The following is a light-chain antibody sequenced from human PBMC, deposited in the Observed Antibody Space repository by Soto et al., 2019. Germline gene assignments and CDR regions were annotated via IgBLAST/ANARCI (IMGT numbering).Light chain of an antibody. CDR1: QSLSSSQ. CDR3: QQYGSSPRT. Sequence: EIVFTQSPGTLSFSPGERATLSCRASQSLSSSQLAWYQQKPGQAPRLLIHDASSRATGISDRFTGSGSGTDFTLTITTLEPEDFAVYYCQQYGSSPRTFGLGTKVDIK. V-gene: IGKV3-20*01. CDR2: DAS. J-gene: IGKJ1*01.